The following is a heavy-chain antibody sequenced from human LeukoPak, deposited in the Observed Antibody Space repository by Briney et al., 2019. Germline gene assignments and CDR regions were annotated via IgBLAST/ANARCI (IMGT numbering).Heavy chain of an antibody. CDR1: GSSISSGLYY. J-gene: IGHJ5*02. V-gene: IGHV4-39*07. D-gene: IGHD6-6*01. CDR2: IYYSGST. CDR3: ARDWGVATIAARALFNWFDP. Sequence: SETLSLTCTVSGSSISSGLYYWGWIRQPPGKGLEWIGSIYYSGSTYYNPSLKSRVTISVDTSKNQFSLKLSSVTAAADTAVYYCARDWGVATIAARALFNWFDPWGQGTLVTVSS.